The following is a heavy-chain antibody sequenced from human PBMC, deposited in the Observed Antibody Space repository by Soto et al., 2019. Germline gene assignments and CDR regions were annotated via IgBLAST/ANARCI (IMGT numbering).Heavy chain of an antibody. J-gene: IGHJ5*02. CDR2: IYPGDSDT. V-gene: IGHV5-51*01. CDR3: ASSKKGKALLSPSLWFDP. Sequence: GESLKISCKGSGYSFTSYWIGWVRQMPGKGLEWMGIIYPGDSDTRYSPSFQGQVTISADKSISTAYLQWSSLKASDTAMYYCASSKKGKALLSPSLWFDPWGQGTLVTVSS. CDR1: GYSFTSYW. D-gene: IGHD2-2*01.